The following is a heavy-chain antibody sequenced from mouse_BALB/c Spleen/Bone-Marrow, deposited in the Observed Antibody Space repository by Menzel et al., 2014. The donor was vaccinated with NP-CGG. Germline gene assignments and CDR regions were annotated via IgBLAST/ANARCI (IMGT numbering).Heavy chain of an antibody. J-gene: IGHJ2*01. CDR1: GFAFSSYD. CDR2: ISSGGGST. V-gene: IGHV5-12-1*01. Sequence: EVQGVESGGGLVKPGGSLKLSCAASGFAFSSYDMSWVRQTPEKRLERVAYISSGGGSTYYPDTVKGRFTISRDNAKNTLYLQMSSLKSEDTAMYYCARHRYYFDYWGQGTTLTVSS. CDR3: ARHRYYFDY.